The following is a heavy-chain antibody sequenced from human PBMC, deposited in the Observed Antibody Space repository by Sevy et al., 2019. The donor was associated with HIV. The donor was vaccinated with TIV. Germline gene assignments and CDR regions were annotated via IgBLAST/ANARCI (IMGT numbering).Heavy chain of an antibody. J-gene: IGHJ6*02. CDR3: AGGSSSWYYYYYGMDV. CDR1: GGSISSSSYY. V-gene: IGHV4-39*01. CDR2: IYYSGST. D-gene: IGHD6-13*01. Sequence: SETLSLTCTVSGGSISSSSYYWGWIRQPPGKGLEWIGCIYYSGSTYYNPSLKSRVTISVDTSKNQFSLKLSSVTAADTAVYYCAGGSSSWYYYYYGMDVWGQGTTVTVSS.